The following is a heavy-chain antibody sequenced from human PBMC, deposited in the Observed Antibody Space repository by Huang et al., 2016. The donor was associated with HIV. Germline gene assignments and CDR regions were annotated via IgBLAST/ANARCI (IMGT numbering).Heavy chain of an antibody. CDR2: INGEGSST. Sequence: EVQLVESGGGLVQPGGSLRLSCAASGFTFSSYWMHWVRQAPGKGLGLVSRINGEGSSTNYAYSVKGRFTISRDNAKNTLYVQVNSLRAEDTAVYYCARGTRLTGLWYFDLWGRGTLVIVSS. CDR1: GFTFSSYW. D-gene: IGHD7-27*01. V-gene: IGHV3-74*01. J-gene: IGHJ2*01. CDR3: ARGTRLTGLWYFDL.